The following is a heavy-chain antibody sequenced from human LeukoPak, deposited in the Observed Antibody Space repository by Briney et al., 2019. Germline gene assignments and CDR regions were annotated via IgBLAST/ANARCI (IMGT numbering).Heavy chain of an antibody. D-gene: IGHD3-16*02. CDR2: IYYSGTT. J-gene: IGHJ4*02. CDR3: ARAYSSYPYYFDS. Sequence: PSETLSLTCTVSGGSISTFYWTWIRQPPGKGLEWIGSIYYSGTTNYNPSLKSRVTIPVDTSKNQFFLMVSSVAAADTAVYYCARAYSSYPYYFDSWGQGTLVTVSS. CDR1: GGSISTFY. V-gene: IGHV4-59*01.